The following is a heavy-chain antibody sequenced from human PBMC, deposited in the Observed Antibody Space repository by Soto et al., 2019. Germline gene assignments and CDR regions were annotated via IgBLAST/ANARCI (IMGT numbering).Heavy chain of an antibody. J-gene: IGHJ4*02. CDR1: GYTLSSNY. CDR2: INTSGGST. V-gene: IGHV1-46*01. D-gene: IGHD3-16*01. Sequence: QVQLVQSGAEVKKPGASVKVSCKASGYTLSSNYMVWVRQAPGQGLEWMGIINTSGGSTDYAQKFQGRLTMARDTSTNTVYMELSSLRSEDTAVYYCAGLEIPGYWGQGTQVTVSS. CDR3: AGLEIPGY.